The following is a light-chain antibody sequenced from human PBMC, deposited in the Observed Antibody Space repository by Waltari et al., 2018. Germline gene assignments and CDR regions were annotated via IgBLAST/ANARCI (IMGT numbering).Light chain of an antibody. V-gene: IGKV3-15*01. CDR1: QNVNNN. CDR2: DAS. Sequence: ETVMTQSPATLSVSPGERASLSCRASQNVNNNLAWYQQKPGQVPRLLIYDASTRATGIPARFSGSGSGTEFTLTISSLQSEDFAVYYCQQYDNWPGTFDHGTKVEIK. CDR3: QQYDNWPGT. J-gene: IGKJ1*01.